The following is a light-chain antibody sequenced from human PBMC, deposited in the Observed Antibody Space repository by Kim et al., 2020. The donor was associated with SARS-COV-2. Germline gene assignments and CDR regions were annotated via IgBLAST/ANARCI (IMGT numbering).Light chain of an antibody. J-gene: IGKJ3*01. V-gene: IGKV1-39*01. CDR2: AAS. Sequence: ASVGDRVTITCRASQNISTYLNWYQQKPGKAPKLLIYAASNLQSGVPSRFSGSGSGTDFTLTISSLQPEDFATYYCQQSYSTPITFGPGTKVDIK. CDR3: QQSYSTPIT. CDR1: QNISTY.